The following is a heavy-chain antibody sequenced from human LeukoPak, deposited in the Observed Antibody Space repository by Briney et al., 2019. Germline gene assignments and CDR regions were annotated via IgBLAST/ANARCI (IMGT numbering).Heavy chain of an antibody. CDR3: ARVTMIVVVITTAWFDP. V-gene: IGHV4-34*01. CDR2: INHSGST. D-gene: IGHD3-22*01. Sequence: SETLSLTCAVYGGSFSGYYWSWIRQPPGKGLEWIGEINHSGSTNHNPSLKSRVTISVDTSKNQFSLKLSSVTAADTAVYYCARVTMIVVVITTAWFDPWGQGTLVTVSS. J-gene: IGHJ5*02. CDR1: GGSFSGYY.